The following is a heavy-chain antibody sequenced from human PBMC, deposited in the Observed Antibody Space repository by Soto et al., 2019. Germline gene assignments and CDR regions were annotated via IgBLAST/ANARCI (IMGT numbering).Heavy chain of an antibody. CDR3: AREPMTTVTTVWFDP. D-gene: IGHD4-17*01. J-gene: IGHJ5*02. CDR1: GGTFSSYT. CDR2: IIPILGIA. V-gene: IGHV1-69*08. Sequence: QVQLVQSGAEVKKPGSSVKVSCKASGGTFSSYTISWVRQAPGQGLEWMGRIIPILGIANYAQKFQGRVTITADKSTSTAYMELSSLRSEDTAVYYCAREPMTTVTTVWFDPWGQGTLVTVPS.